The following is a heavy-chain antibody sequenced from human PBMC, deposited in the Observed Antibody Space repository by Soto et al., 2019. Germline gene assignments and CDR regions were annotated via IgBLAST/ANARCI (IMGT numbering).Heavy chain of an antibody. J-gene: IGHJ6*02. CDR2: ISSSSSYI. CDR3: AREELVRFLEWLSLGAPYYYYYGMDV. Sequence: PGGSLRLSCAASGFTISSYSMNWVRQAPGKGLEWVSSISSSSSYIYYADSVKGRFTISRDNAKNSLYLQMNSLRAEDTAVYYCAREELVRFLEWLSLGAPYYYYYGMDVWGQGTTVTVSS. D-gene: IGHD3-3*01. V-gene: IGHV3-21*01. CDR1: GFTISSYS.